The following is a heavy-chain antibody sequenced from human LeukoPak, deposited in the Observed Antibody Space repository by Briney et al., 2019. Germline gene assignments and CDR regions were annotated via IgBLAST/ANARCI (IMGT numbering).Heavy chain of an antibody. J-gene: IGHJ3*01. V-gene: IGHV5-51*01. D-gene: IGHD2-15*01. CDR2: IYPGDSDT. Sequence: GESLKISCKGSGYSFNTHWIGWVRQMPGKGLEWMGIIYPGDSDTRYSPSFQGQVTISADKSISTAYLKWSSLKASDTAMYYCATIYCSGGSCYSGDAFDFWGQGTMVTVSS. CDR3: ATIYCSGGSCYSGDAFDF. CDR1: GYSFNTHW.